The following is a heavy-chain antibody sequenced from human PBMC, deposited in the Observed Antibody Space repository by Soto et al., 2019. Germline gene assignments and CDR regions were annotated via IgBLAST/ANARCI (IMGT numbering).Heavy chain of an antibody. Sequence: PSETLSLTCSVSGGSISSGYYYWSWIRQPPGKGLEWIGSIYHSGSTYYNPSLKSRVTISVDTSKNQFSLKLSSVTAADTAVYYCARAEGYSNRLFDYWGQGTLVTVSS. V-gene: IGHV4-39*07. CDR3: ARAEGYSNRLFDY. CDR2: IYHSGST. CDR1: GGSISSGYYY. D-gene: IGHD4-4*01. J-gene: IGHJ4*02.